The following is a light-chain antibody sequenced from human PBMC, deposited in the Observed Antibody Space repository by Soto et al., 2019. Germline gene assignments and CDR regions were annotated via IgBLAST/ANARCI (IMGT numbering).Light chain of an antibody. V-gene: IGKV3-20*01. CDR1: QSVSSDY. CDR3: QQYGGVPYT. Sequence: EIVLTQSPGSLSLSPGEIATLSCRSSQSVSSDYLVWYQQKPGQAPRLLIYGASRRATDIPDRFSGSGSGTDFTLTISRLDPEDFAVYYCQQYGGVPYTFGQGTKVDNK. J-gene: IGKJ2*01. CDR2: GAS.